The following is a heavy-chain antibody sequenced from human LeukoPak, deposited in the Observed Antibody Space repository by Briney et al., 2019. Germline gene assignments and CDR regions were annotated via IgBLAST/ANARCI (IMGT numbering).Heavy chain of an antibody. D-gene: IGHD6-19*01. V-gene: IGHV1-2*04. CDR3: ARARIYCSGWYPFDY. J-gene: IGHJ4*02. CDR2: INPNSGGT. CDR1: GDTFTGYY. Sequence: GASVKVSCKASGDTFTGYYMHWVRQAPGQGLEWMGWINPNSGGTNYAQKFQGWVTMTRDTSISTAYMELSRLRSDDTAVYYCARARIYCSGWYPFDYWGQGTLVTVSS.